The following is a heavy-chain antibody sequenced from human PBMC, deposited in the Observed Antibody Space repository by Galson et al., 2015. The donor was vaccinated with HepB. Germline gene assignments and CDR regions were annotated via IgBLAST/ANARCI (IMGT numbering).Heavy chain of an antibody. CDR3: ASPGLAAGYIDL. D-gene: IGHD6-25*01. Sequence: SLRLSCAASGFTFSDYYMSWIRQAPGKWLEWVSYISNSGSPIYYADSVKGRFTISRDNAKNSLYLQKNSLRAEDTAVYYCASPGLAAGYIDLWGRGTLVTVSS. CDR1: GFTFSDYY. J-gene: IGHJ2*01. V-gene: IGHV3-11*01. CDR2: ISNSGSPI.